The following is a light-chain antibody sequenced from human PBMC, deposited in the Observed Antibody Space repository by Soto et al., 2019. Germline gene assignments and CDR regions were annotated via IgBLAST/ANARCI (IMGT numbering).Light chain of an antibody. J-gene: IGLJ1*01. CDR2: GVN. CDR3: SSYAGSNILYV. Sequence: QSVLNQPPSASGSPGQSVTISCTGTSSDVGGYNYVSWYQQHPGKAPQLVIYGVNKRASGVPDRFSGSKSGNTASLTVSGLQAEEEADYYCSSYAGSNILYVFGTGTKVTVL. V-gene: IGLV2-8*01. CDR1: SSDVGGYNY.